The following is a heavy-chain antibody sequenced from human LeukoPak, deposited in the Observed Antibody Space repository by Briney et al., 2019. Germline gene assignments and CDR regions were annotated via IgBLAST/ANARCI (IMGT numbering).Heavy chain of an antibody. CDR2: IYYSGST. V-gene: IGHV4-59*08. D-gene: IGHD4-11*01. CDR1: GGSISNFY. J-gene: IGHJ4*02. CDR3: ARGGLGGITAYSNYVFDY. Sequence: SETLSLTCTVSGGSISNFYWSWIRQPPGEGLEWIGYIYYSGSTNYNPSLKSRVTISIDTSKNQFSLNLTSVTAADTAVYYCARGGLGGITAYSNYVFDYWGRGTLVTVSS.